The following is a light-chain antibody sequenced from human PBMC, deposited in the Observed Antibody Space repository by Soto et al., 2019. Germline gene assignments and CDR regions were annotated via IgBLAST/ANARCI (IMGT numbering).Light chain of an antibody. CDR1: SSDVGAYDY. CDR3: SSYTSSSTRV. Sequence: QSVLTQPASVSGSPGQSITISCTGTSSDVGAYDYVSWYQQHPDKAPKLMIYEVSHRPSGVSNRFYGSKSVNTATLTISGLQAEVEADYYCSSYTSSSTRVFGTGTKVTVL. J-gene: IGLJ1*01. V-gene: IGLV2-14*03. CDR2: EVS.